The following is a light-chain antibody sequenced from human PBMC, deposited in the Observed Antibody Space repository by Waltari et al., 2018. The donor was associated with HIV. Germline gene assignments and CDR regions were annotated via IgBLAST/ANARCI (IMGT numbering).Light chain of an antibody. V-gene: IGKV1-9*01. J-gene: IGKJ4*01. CDR2: VAS. CDR1: QDISSY. CDR3: LQLNSYPPKLT. Sequence: DIQLTQSQSFLSASVGDRVTITCRASQDISSYLSWYQQKPGKAPQLLIYVASTLQSGVPSRFSGSGSGTEFTLTISSLQPEDFAAYYCLQLNSYPPKLTFGGGTKVEIK.